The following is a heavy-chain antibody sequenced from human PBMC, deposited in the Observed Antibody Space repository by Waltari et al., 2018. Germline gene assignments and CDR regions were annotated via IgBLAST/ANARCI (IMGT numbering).Heavy chain of an antibody. CDR3: AREGSHLTTVNDY. CDR2: INPRSGET. J-gene: IGHJ4*02. D-gene: IGHD4-4*01. CDR1: GYTFTAYY. V-gene: IGHV1-2*02. Sequence: QEHLVQSGAEVKKPGASVRVSCKASGYTFTAYYIHWVRQAPGQGLEWMGVINPRSGETKYAQKFHGRVTMTRDTSINTAYMELSSLLFDDTAVYYCAREGSHLTTVNDYWGQGTLVIVSS.